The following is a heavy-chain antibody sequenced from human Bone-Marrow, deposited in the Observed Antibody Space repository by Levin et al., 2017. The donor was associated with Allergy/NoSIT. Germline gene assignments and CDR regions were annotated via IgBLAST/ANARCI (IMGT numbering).Heavy chain of an antibody. CDR1: GFTFSSYW. CDR2: IKQDGSEK. D-gene: IGHD2-2*01. CDR3: ARERGIVVVPAANFDY. V-gene: IGHV3-7*03. Sequence: GESLKISCAASGFTFSSYWMSWVRQAPGKGLEWVANIKQDGSEKYYVDSVKGRFTISRDNAKNSLYLQMNSLRAEDTAVYYCARERGIVVVPAANFDYWGQGTLVTVSS. J-gene: IGHJ4*02.